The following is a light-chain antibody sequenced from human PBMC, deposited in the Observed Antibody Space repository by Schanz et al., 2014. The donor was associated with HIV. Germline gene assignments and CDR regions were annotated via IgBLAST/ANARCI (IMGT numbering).Light chain of an antibody. Sequence: NFMLTQPHSVSVSPGKTVSISCTRSSGSIASYYVQGYQQRPGSAPTTVIYEDNQRPSGVPNRFSGSFDFSSNSAVLTISELRTEDEADYYCQSYGNNNAAVFGGGTKLTVL. V-gene: IGLV6-57*04. J-gene: IGLJ3*02. CDR1: SGSIASYY. CDR2: EDN. CDR3: QSYGNNNAAV.